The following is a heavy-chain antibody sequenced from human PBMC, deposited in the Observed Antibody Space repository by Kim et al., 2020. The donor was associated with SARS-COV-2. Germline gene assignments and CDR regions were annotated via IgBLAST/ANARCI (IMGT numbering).Heavy chain of an antibody. J-gene: IGHJ4*02. CDR3: ARDWNGDFDF. V-gene: IGHV3-7*01. D-gene: IGHD1-1*01. CDR2: SQK. Sequence: SQKLSLDPVAGRFNISRGNAKNSLYLQMNSLRTEETAGYYCARDWNGDFDFWGQGTLVTVSS.